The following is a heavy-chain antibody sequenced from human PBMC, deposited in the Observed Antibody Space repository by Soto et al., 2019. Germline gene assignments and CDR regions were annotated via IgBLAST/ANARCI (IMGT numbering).Heavy chain of an antibody. J-gene: IGHJ4*02. CDR3: ARDSGYAFDY. CDR1: GFTFTYYS. D-gene: IGHD3-16*01. Sequence: HPGGSLRLSCAASGFTFTYYSLNWVRQAPGKGLEWLAYSNSGSGTISYADSVRGRFTISRDNAKASLYLQMNSLRDEDTAVYYCARDSGYAFDYWGQGALVTVSS. CDR2: SNSGSGTI. V-gene: IGHV3-48*02.